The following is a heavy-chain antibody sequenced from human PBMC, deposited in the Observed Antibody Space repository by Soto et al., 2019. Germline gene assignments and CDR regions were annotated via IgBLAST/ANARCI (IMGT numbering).Heavy chain of an antibody. CDR2: TYFRSKWYN. CDR3: AKGDNLGPKTGYAFDH. Sequence: SQTLSLTCAISGDSVSSNTASWNWIRQSPSRGLEWLGRTYFRSKWYNDYAVSVKSRIIINPDTSNNQFSLQLNSVTPEDTAVYFCAKGDNLGPKTGYAFDHWGQGIMVPASS. D-gene: IGHD5-12*01. J-gene: IGHJ4*02. CDR1: GDSVSSNTAS. V-gene: IGHV6-1*01.